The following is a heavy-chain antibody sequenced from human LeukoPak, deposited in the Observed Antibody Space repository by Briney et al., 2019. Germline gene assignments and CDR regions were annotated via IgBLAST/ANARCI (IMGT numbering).Heavy chain of an antibody. CDR1: GGSISSSSYY. J-gene: IGHJ4*02. V-gene: IGHV4-39*01. CDR2: IYYSGST. CDR3: ASHYSSSPLDY. D-gene: IGHD6-6*01. Sequence: WETLSLTCTVSGGSISSSSYYWGWIRQPPGKGLEWIGSIYYSGSTYYNSSLKSRVTISVDTSKNQFSLKLSSVAAADTAVYYCASHYSSSPLDYWGQGTLVTVSS.